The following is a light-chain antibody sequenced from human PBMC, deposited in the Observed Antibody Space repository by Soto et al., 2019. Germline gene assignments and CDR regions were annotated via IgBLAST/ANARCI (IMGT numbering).Light chain of an antibody. CDR3: AAWDDSLNGQVV. CDR1: SSNLGSNT. J-gene: IGLJ2*01. V-gene: IGLV1-44*01. CDR2: TNN. Sequence: QSVQTQPPSASGTPGQRVTIYCSGSSSNLGSNTVSWYLQLPGTAPKLLIHTNNQRPSGVPDRFSGSKSGTSASLAISGLQSEDEAHYYCAAWDDSLNGQVVFGGGTKLTVL.